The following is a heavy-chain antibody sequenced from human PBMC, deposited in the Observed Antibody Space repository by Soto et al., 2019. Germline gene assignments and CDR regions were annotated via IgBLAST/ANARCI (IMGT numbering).Heavy chain of an antibody. Sequence: QVQLVQTGGGAVLPGRSLSLSCAAPGFRFSDYGMHWVRQAPGKGLEWVAVISFDGNNKYYADSVKGRFTISRDNSKNTLYLQMEGLRVEDTAVYYCARGGRSGSSGYYNPSFDYWGQGTLVSVSS. CDR3: ARGGRSGSSGYYNPSFDY. D-gene: IGHD3-22*01. CDR2: ISFDGNNK. J-gene: IGHJ4*02. CDR1: GFRFSDYG. V-gene: IGHV3-30*03.